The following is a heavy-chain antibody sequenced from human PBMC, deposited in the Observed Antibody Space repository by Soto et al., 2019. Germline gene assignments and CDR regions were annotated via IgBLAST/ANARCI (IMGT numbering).Heavy chain of an antibody. V-gene: IGHV3-23*01. J-gene: IGHJ4*02. CDR2: ISGSGGST. D-gene: IGHD3-3*01. CDR1: GFTFSSYA. Sequence: EVPLLESGGGLVQPGGSLRLSCAASGFTFSSYAMSWVRQAPGKGLEWVSAISGSGGSTYYADSVKGRFTISRDNSKDTLYLQMNSLRDEDTAVYYCAKQVDFWSGDFDYWGQGTLVTVSS. CDR3: AKQVDFWSGDFDY.